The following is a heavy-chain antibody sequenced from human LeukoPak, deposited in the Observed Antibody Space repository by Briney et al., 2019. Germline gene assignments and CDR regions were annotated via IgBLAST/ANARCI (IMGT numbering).Heavy chain of an antibody. V-gene: IGHV3-13*01. Sequence: GGSLRLSCATSGFPFAAYDMHWVRQAPGKGLEWVSAFGSAGVTYYPGPVKGRFTISRDYAKNSLYLQMNNLRAGDTAVYFCVRGALPGDSWYFDLWGRGTLVTVSS. CDR2: FGSAGVT. CDR1: GFPFAAYD. J-gene: IGHJ2*01. CDR3: VRGALPGDSWYFDL.